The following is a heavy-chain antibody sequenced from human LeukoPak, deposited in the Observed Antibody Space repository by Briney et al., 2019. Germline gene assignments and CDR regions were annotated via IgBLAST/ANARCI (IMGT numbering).Heavy chain of an antibody. Sequence: PSETLSLTCTVSGYSISSGYYWGWIRQPPGQGLEWIGSIYHSGSTYYNPSLKTRVTISVDTSKNQFSLKLSSVTAADTAVYYYARHSHSGYDLNLWGQGTMVTVSS. D-gene: IGHD5-12*01. J-gene: IGHJ3*01. CDR2: IYHSGST. CDR1: GYSISSGYY. V-gene: IGHV4-38-2*02. CDR3: ARHSHSGYDLNL.